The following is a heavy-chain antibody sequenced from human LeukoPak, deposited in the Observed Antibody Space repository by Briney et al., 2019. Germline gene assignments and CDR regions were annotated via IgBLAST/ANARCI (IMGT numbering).Heavy chain of an antibody. Sequence: GASVKVSRKASGYTFTSYGISWVRQAPGQGLEWMGWISAYNGNTNYAQKLQGRITMTTDTSTSTAYMELRSLRSDDTAVYYCARCYDFWSGYYEGSVDYWGQGTLVTVSS. D-gene: IGHD3-3*01. V-gene: IGHV1-18*01. CDR1: GYTFTSYG. J-gene: IGHJ4*02. CDR3: ARCYDFWSGYYEGSVDY. CDR2: ISAYNGNT.